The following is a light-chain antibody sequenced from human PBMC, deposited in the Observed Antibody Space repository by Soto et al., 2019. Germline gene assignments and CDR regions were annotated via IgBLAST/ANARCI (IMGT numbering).Light chain of an antibody. Sequence: DIQMTQSPSTLSGSVGDRVTITCRASQGISTFLAWYQQKPGKAPKLLIYAASILQSGVPSRFRGSGSGTDFTLTISRLQPEDFATYFCQQLNSHPLTFGGGTKVDIK. V-gene: IGKV1-9*01. CDR3: QQLNSHPLT. J-gene: IGKJ4*01. CDR2: AAS. CDR1: QGISTF.